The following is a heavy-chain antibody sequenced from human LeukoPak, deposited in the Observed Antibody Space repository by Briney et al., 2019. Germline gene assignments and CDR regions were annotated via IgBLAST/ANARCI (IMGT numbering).Heavy chain of an antibody. CDR3: ARDRCSSTSCFFDY. V-gene: IGHV3-7*01. J-gene: IGHJ4*03. Sequence: GGSLRLSCAASGFTFSYYKMSWVRQAPGKGLEWVANINQDESEKYYMDSVKGRFTISRDNAKNSLYLQMDSLRVEDTALYYCARDRCSSTSCFFDYWGQGTLVTVSS. D-gene: IGHD2-2*01. CDR2: INQDESEK. CDR1: GFTFSYYK.